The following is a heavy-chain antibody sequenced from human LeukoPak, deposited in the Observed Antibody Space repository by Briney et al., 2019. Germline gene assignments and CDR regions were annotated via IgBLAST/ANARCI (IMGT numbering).Heavy chain of an antibody. CDR2: IYYSGST. J-gene: IGHJ3*02. Sequence: SETLSLTCTVSGGSISSYYWSWIRQPPGKGLEWIGYIYYSGSTNYNPSLKSRVTISVDTSKNQFSLKLSSVTAADTAVYYCARSIYCSSTSCYNGSDAFDIWGQGTMVTVSS. V-gene: IGHV4-59*12. CDR1: GGSISSYY. D-gene: IGHD2-2*02. CDR3: ARSIYCSSTSCYNGSDAFDI.